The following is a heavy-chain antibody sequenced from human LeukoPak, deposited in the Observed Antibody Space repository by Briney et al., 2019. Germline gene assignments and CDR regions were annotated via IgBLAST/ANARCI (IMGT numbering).Heavy chain of an antibody. CDR2: IYYSGST. CDR1: GGSISSYY. V-gene: IGHV4-59*01. Sequence: PSETLSLTCTVSGGSISSYYWSWIRQPPGKGLEWIGYIYYSGSTNYNPSLKSRVTISVDTSKNQFSLKLSSVTAADTAVYYCAREVCSSSCPNWFDPWGQGTLVTVSS. J-gene: IGHJ5*02. CDR3: AREVCSSSCPNWFDP. D-gene: IGHD6-13*01.